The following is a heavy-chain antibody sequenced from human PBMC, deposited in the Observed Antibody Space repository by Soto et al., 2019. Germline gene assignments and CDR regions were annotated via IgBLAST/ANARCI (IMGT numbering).Heavy chain of an antibody. Sequence: QDQLLQSGAEVKKPGASVTVSYKASGYSFTNYGITWVRQAPGQGLEWMGWISAFNGNTHYAQKLQGGVTMTTDASTSTAYMQLRSLRSDDTAVYYCARDRGVAPPVAGNTHYYYYMDVWGKGTTVTVSS. CDR3: ARDRGVAPPVAGNTHYYYYMDV. J-gene: IGHJ6*03. CDR2: ISAFNGNT. D-gene: IGHD6-19*01. CDR1: GYSFTNYG. V-gene: IGHV1-18*01.